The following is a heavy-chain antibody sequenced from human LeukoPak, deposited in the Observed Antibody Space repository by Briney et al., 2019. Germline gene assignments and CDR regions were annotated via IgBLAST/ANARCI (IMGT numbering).Heavy chain of an antibody. D-gene: IGHD6-19*01. J-gene: IGHJ5*02. CDR1: GGSISSGGYS. CDR3: ARAMVAVAGPRFDP. Sequence: SETLSLTCAVSGGSISSGGYSWSWIRQPPGKGLEWIGYIYHSGSTYYNPSLKSRVTISVDRSKNQFSLKLSSVTAADTAVYYCARAMVAVAGPRFDPWGQGTLVTVSS. CDR2: IYHSGST. V-gene: IGHV4-30-2*01.